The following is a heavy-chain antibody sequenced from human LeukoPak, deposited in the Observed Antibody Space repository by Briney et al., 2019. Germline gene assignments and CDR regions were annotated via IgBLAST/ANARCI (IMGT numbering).Heavy chain of an antibody. Sequence: SETLSLTCTVSGGSVSGHYWSWIRQPPGKGLEWIGYIFYTGNTKYNPSLGSRVTISVDTSKNQFSLKLSSVTAADTAVYYCARGSRSYDNSNYLNYWGQGSLVTVSS. J-gene: IGHJ4*02. CDR3: ARGSRSYDNSNYLNY. D-gene: IGHD4-11*01. CDR2: IFYTGNT. V-gene: IGHV4-59*02. CDR1: GGSVSGHY.